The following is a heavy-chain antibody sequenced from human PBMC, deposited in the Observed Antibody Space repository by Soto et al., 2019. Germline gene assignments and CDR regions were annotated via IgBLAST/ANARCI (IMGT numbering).Heavy chain of an antibody. CDR2: ILPDETG. Sequence: VNLLQSGGGSAQPGGSLRLSCATSGFAFSTYSMPWVRQVPGRGLEWVSTILPDETGFYTVSVKGRFTISRDNFRGILYLQMNDLWVEDAAIYFCAKDRLPTSGQRFYFDSWGQGSLVTVSS. V-gene: IGHV3-23*01. J-gene: IGHJ4*02. CDR1: GFAFSTYS. D-gene: IGHD2-15*01. CDR3: AKDRLPTSGQRFYFDS.